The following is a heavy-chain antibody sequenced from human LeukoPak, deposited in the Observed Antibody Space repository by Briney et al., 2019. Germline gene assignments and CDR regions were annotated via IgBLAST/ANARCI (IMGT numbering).Heavy chain of an antibody. V-gene: IGHV7-4-1*02. CDR2: INTITGNP. D-gene: IGHD2-15*01. Sequence: ASVKVSCKASGYTFTSYAINWVRQAPGQGLEWMGWINTITGNPTYAQGFTGRFVFSLDTSVSTAYLQISSLKAEDTAVYYCARNRISHHMDVWGKGTTVTVSS. CDR1: GYTFTSYA. CDR3: ARNRISHHMDV. J-gene: IGHJ6*03.